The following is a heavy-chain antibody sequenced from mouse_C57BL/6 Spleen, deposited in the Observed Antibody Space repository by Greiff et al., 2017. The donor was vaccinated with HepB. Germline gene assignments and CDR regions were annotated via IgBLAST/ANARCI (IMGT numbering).Heavy chain of an antibody. CDR1: GFTFSDYG. J-gene: IGHJ2*01. CDR2: ISSGSSTI. CDR3: ARLYYYGSFFDY. Sequence: DVHLVESGGGLVKPGGSLKLSCAASGFTFSDYGMHWVRQAPEKGLEWVAYISSGSSTIYYADTVKGRFTISRDNAKNTLFLQMTSLRSEDTAMYYCARLYYYGSFFDYWGQGTTLTVSS. V-gene: IGHV5-17*01. D-gene: IGHD1-1*01.